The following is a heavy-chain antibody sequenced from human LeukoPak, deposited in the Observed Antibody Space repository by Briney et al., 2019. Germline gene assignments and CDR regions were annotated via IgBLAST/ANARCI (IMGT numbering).Heavy chain of an antibody. CDR2: ISYDGSNK. J-gene: IGHJ4*02. Sequence: GGSLRLSCAASGFTFSSYAMHWVRQAPGKGLEWVAVISYDGSNKYYADSVKGRFTISRDNSKNTLYLQMNCLRAEDTAVYYCAREGGALTPFDYWGQGTLVTVSS. V-gene: IGHV3-30*04. D-gene: IGHD3-16*01. CDR3: AREGGALTPFDY. CDR1: GFTFSSYA.